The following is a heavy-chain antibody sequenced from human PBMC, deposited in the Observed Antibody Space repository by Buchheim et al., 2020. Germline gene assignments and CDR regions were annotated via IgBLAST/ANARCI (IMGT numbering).Heavy chain of an antibody. V-gene: IGHV4-39*07. J-gene: IGHJ6*02. CDR1: GGSISNSAYF. D-gene: IGHD5-24*01. CDR2: IRYSGTT. CDR3: ARENRDGYRNGVDV. Sequence: QLQLQESGPGLVKPSETLSLTCTVSGGSISNSAYFWGWIRQPPGKGPEWIATIRYSGTTYFNPSLQNRVNISVDTSQNQFSLTLRSVTAADTALYYCARENRDGYRNGVDVWGQGTT.